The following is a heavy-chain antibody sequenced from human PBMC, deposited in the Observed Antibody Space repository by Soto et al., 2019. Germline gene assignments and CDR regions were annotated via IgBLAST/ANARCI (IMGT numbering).Heavy chain of an antibody. CDR1: GYTFSNYD. J-gene: IGHJ4*02. Sequence: QVQLVQSGAELKKPGDSLNVSCKASGYTFSNYDMNWVRQATGQGPEWIGWVNPNNGDTGYAQKFQGRVTLTTDISTTTAYMELTSLRSEDTAIYYCAKVSRKGSAIDFDYWGQGTLITVSS. V-gene: IGHV1-8*01. D-gene: IGHD3-10*01. CDR2: VNPNNGDT. CDR3: AKVSRKGSAIDFDY.